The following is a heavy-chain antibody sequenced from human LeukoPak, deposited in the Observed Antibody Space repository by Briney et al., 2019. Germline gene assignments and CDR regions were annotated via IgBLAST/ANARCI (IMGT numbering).Heavy chain of an antibody. D-gene: IGHD3-10*01. CDR2: INWNGGST. CDR3: ATEHADYYYSDY. CDR1: GFTFDNYG. Sequence: GGSLRLSCAASGFTFDNYGMSWVRQAPGKRLGWVSAINWNGGSTSYADSVRGRFTISRDNAKNSLYLQMNSLRAEDTALYFCATEHADYYYSDYWGQGALVTVSS. V-gene: IGHV3-20*04. J-gene: IGHJ4*02.